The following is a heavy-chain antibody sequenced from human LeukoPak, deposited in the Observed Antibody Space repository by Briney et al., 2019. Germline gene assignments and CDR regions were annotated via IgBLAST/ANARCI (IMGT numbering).Heavy chain of an antibody. V-gene: IGHV3-66*01. J-gene: IGHJ4*02. D-gene: IGHD6-19*01. CDR2: IYSGGST. CDR1: GFTVSSNY. Sequence: AGGSLRLSCAASGFTVSSNYMSWVRQAPGKGLEWVSVIYSGGSTYYADSVKGRFTISGDNSKNTLYLQMNSLRAEDTAVYYCAGVTAQLPDYWGQGTLVTVSS. CDR3: AGVTAQLPDY.